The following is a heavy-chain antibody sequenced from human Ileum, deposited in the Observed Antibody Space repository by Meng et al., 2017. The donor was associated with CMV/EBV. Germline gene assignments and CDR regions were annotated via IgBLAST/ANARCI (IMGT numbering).Heavy chain of an antibody. D-gene: IGHD3-10*01. V-gene: IGHV3-21*01. Sequence: GESLMISCAASGFSFSPYIMNWVRQAPGKGLEWVSSISYTSNYKYYADSVKGRFTISRDNSKNTLYLQMNSLRTEDAAVYYCARDQEYYYGSGSSHNWYFDLWGRGTLVTVSS. CDR2: ISYTSNYK. J-gene: IGHJ2*01. CDR1: GFSFSPYI. CDR3: ARDQEYYYGSGSSHNWYFDL.